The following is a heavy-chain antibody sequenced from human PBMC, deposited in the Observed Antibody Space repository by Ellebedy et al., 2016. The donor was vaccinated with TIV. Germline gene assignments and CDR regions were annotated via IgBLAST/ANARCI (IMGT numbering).Heavy chain of an antibody. CDR3: ARDSGSRVGFDY. Sequence: MPSETLSLTCAVSGGSISRSNLWLWLRQPPGKGLEWIGEIYHSGSTNYNPSLKSRVTISVDKSKNQFYLKLSAVTAADTAVYYCARDSGSRVGFDYWGQGALVTVSS. V-gene: IGHV4-4*02. CDR1: GGSISRSNL. D-gene: IGHD1-26*01. CDR2: IYHSGST. J-gene: IGHJ4*02.